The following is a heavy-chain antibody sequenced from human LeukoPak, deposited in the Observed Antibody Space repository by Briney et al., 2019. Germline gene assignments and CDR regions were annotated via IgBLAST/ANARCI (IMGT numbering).Heavy chain of an antibody. D-gene: IGHD3-22*01. Sequence: SETLSLTCAVYGGSFSGYYWSWIRQPPGKGLEWIGEINHSGSTNYNPSLKSRVTISVDTSKNQFSLKLSSVTAADTAVYYCARDRGIYYDSSGYWNYGMDVWGQGTTVTVSS. CDR3: ARDRGIYYDSSGYWNYGMDV. V-gene: IGHV4-34*01. CDR1: GGSFSGYY. CDR2: INHSGST. J-gene: IGHJ6*02.